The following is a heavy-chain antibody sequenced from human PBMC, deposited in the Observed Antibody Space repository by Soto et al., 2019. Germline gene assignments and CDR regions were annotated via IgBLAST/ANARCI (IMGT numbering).Heavy chain of an antibody. V-gene: IGHV3-23*01. CDR3: AKDAIANDGIWLMDS. CDR1: GFMLSDYA. D-gene: IGHD3-16*01. CDR2: LLRPGRST. J-gene: IGHJ5*02. Sequence: GWSLRLSCAGSGFMLSDYAMTWARQAPGKELEWVSGLLRPGRSTYYADSVKGRFTISGDTSANTVYLQMDSLRAEDTAVYYCAKDAIANDGIWLMDSWGQGTVVTVSS.